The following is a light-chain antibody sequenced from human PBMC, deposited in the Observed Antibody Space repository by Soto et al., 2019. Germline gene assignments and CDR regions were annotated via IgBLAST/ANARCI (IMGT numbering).Light chain of an antibody. V-gene: IGKV1-5*01. CDR3: QQYDKYST. CDR1: QSISVS. J-gene: IGKJ1*01. Sequence: IQMTQSPSTLSASFGGTVTISCRASQSISVSLAWYQQKPGKAPRLLIYDASTLQGGVPSRFSGRGSGTEFTLTVTSLQPEDFASYFCQQYDKYSTFGHGTKVDIK. CDR2: DAS.